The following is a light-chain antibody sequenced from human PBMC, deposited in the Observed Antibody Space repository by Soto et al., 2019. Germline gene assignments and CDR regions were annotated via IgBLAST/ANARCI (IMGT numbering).Light chain of an antibody. J-gene: IGLJ1*01. Sequence: QSALTQPASVSGSPGQSITISCTGTSSDAGRYNYVSWYQQYPGKAPKLMIYDVSNRPSGVSNRFSGSKSGNTASLTISGLQADDEADYYCSSFAVTSPLLFGSGTKVTVL. CDR3: SSFAVTSPLL. CDR2: DVS. V-gene: IGLV2-14*01. CDR1: SSDAGRYNY.